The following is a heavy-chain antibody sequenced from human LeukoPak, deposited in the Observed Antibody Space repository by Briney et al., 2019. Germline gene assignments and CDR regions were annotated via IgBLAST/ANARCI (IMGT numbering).Heavy chain of an antibody. CDR3: ARGRYYYDSSGYYSTDY. J-gene: IGHJ4*02. CDR1: GGSISSYY. V-gene: IGHV4-34*01. CDR2: INHSGST. Sequence: SETLSLTCTVSGGSISSYYWSWIRQPPGKGLEWIGEINHSGSTNYNPSLKSRVTISVDTSKNQFSLKLSSVTAADTAVYYCARGRYYYDSSGYYSTDYWGQGTLVTVSS. D-gene: IGHD3-22*01.